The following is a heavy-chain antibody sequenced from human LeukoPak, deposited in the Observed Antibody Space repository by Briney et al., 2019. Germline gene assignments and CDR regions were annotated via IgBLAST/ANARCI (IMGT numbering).Heavy chain of an antibody. V-gene: IGHV5-51*01. CDR3: ARLETPGIAVAGYCDY. CDR1: GYSFTSYW. Sequence: GESLKISCKGSGYSFTSYWIGWVRQMPGKGLEWMGIIYPGDSDTRYSPPFQGQVTISADKSISTAYLQWSSLKVSDTAMYYCARLETPGIAVAGYCDYWGQGTLVTVSS. D-gene: IGHD6-19*01. CDR2: IYPGDSDT. J-gene: IGHJ4*02.